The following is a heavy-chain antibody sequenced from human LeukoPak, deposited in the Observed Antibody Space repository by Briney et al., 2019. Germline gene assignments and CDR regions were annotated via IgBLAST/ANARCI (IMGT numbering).Heavy chain of an antibody. CDR2: IKQDGSEQ. J-gene: IGHJ3*02. Sequence: QPGGSLRLSCTASGFTFSNDWMSWVRQAPGKGLEWVANIKQDGSEQYYVDSVKGRFTISRDNSKNTLYLQMGSLRAEDMAVYYCARDDMGLGLIWGQGTMVTVSS. D-gene: IGHD4/OR15-4a*01. CDR3: ARDDMGLGLI. CDR1: GFTFSNDW. V-gene: IGHV3-7*01.